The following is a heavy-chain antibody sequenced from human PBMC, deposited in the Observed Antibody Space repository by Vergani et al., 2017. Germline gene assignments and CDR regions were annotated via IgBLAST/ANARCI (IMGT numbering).Heavy chain of an antibody. J-gene: IGHJ5*02. CDR2: IYYSGST. D-gene: IGHD1-1*01. CDR1: GGSISSSSYY. CDR3: ARGVERNWFDP. V-gene: IGHV4-39*07. Sequence: QLQLRESGPGLVKPSETLSLTCTVSGGSISSSSYYWGWIRQPPGKGLEWIGSIYYSGSTYYNPSLKSRVTISVDTPKNQFSLKLSSVTAADTAVYYCARGVERNWFDPWGQGTLVTVSS.